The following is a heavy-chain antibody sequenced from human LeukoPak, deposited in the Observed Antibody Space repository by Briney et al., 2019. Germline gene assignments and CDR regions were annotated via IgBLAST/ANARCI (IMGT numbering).Heavy chain of an antibody. J-gene: IGHJ4*02. CDR1: EFTFSRYW. V-gene: IGHV3-23*01. D-gene: IGHD2-21*02. CDR3: ARDYRAYCGGDCYSATFDY. Sequence: GGSLRLSCAASEFTFSRYWMSWVRQAPGKGLEWVSAISGSGGSTYYADSVKGRFTISRDNAKNSLYLQMNSLRAEDTAVYYCARDYRAYCGGDCYSATFDYWGQGTLVTVSS. CDR2: ISGSGGST.